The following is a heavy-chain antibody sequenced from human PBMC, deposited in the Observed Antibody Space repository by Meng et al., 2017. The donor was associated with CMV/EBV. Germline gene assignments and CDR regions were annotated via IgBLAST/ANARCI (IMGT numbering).Heavy chain of an antibody. V-gene: IGHV3-9*03. D-gene: IGHD3-3*01. Sequence: SLKISCSASGFTFDNYAMHWVRQVPGKGLEWVAGINWSSSSMGYADSVSGRFTISRDNAKKSLYLQMNSLRVEDMALYFCDKDRGVFWSGYFDSWGQGTLVTVSS. J-gene: IGHJ4*02. CDR3: DKDRGVFWSGYFDS. CDR1: GFTFDNYA. CDR2: INWSSSSM.